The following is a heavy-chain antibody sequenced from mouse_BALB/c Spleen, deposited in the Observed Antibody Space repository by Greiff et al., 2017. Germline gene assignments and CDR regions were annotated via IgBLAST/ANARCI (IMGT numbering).Heavy chain of an antibody. Sequence: EVKLMESGGGLVKPGGSLKLSCAASGFAFSSYDMSWVRQTPEKRLEWVAYISSGGGSTYYPDTVKGRFTISRDNAKNTLYLQMSSLKSEDTAMYYCARHGNSYFDYWGQGTTLTVSS. CDR1: GFAFSSYD. D-gene: IGHD2-1*01. CDR3: ARHGNSYFDY. V-gene: IGHV5-12-1*01. J-gene: IGHJ2*01. CDR2: ISSGGGST.